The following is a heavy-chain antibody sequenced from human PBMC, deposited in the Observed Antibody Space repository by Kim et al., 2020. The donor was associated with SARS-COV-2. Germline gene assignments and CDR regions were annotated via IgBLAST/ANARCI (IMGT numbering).Heavy chain of an antibody. J-gene: IGHJ5*02. CDR1: GYTLTELS. D-gene: IGHD6-13*01. CDR3: ALRDIAAAGMGWFDP. V-gene: IGHV1-24*01. CDR2: FDPEDGET. Sequence: ASVKVSCKVSGYTLTELSMHWVRQAPGKGLEWMGGFDPEDGETIYAQKFQGRVTMTEDTSTDTAYMELSSLRSEDTAVYYCALRDIAAAGMGWFDPWGQGTLVTVSS.